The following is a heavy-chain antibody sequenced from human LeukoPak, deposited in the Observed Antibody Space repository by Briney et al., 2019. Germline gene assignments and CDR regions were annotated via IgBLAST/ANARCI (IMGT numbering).Heavy chain of an antibody. D-gene: IGHD2-15*01. CDR1: GYTFTNNG. CDR2: ISAYNDNT. Sequence: ASVKVSCKASGYTFTNNGISWMRQAPGQGLEWMGWISAYNDNTNNAQKFQGRVTMTTDTSTSTAYMELRMLRSDDTAVYYCARDMGYCSGGSCPHNAFDIWGQGTMVTVS. CDR3: ARDMGYCSGGSCPHNAFDI. V-gene: IGHV1-18*01. J-gene: IGHJ3*02.